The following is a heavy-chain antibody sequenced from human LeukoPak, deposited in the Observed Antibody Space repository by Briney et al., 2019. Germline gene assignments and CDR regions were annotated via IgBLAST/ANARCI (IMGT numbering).Heavy chain of an antibody. D-gene: IGHD1-26*01. V-gene: IGHV3-72*01. CDR3: AKISMGATETSDS. CDR1: GFTFSDHY. CDR2: SRNKANSYST. Sequence: GGSLRLSCAASGFTFSDHYMDWARQAPGKGLEWVGRSRNKANSYSTEYAASVKGTFTISRDDSKNSLYLQMNSLKTEDTAVYYCAKISMGATETSDSWGQGALVSASS. J-gene: IGHJ5*01.